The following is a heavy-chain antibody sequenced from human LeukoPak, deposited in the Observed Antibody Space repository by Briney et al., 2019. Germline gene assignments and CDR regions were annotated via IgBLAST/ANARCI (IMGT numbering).Heavy chain of an antibody. Sequence: GASVKVSCKASGYTFTSYGISWVRQAPGQGLEWMGIINPSGGSTSYAQKFQGRVTMTRDTSTSTVYMELSSLRSEDTAVYYCARGITMVRGKNWFDPWGQGTLVTVSS. V-gene: IGHV1-46*01. D-gene: IGHD3-10*01. CDR3: ARGITMVRGKNWFDP. CDR1: GYTFTSYG. J-gene: IGHJ5*02. CDR2: INPSGGST.